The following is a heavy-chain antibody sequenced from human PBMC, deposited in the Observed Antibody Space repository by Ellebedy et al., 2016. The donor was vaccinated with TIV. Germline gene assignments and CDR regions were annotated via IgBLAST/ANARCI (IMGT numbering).Heavy chain of an antibody. CDR2: IYYSGST. CDR1: GGSISSSSSY. CDR3: ARSQRRSYYDILTGYRQHDAFDI. V-gene: IGHV4-61*05. J-gene: IGHJ3*02. D-gene: IGHD3-9*01. Sequence: SETLSLTCTVSGGSISSSSSYWGWIRQPPGKGLEWIGYIYYSGSTNYNPSLKSRVTISVDTSKNQFSLKLSSVTAADTAVYYCARSQRRSYYDILTGYRQHDAFDIWGQGTMVTVSS.